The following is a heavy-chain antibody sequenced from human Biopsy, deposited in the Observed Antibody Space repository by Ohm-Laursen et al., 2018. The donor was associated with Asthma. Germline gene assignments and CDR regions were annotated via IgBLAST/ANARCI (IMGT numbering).Heavy chain of an antibody. CDR3: AREGVAGTHIED. V-gene: IGHV3-30-3*01. CDR2: ISYDGSSI. J-gene: IGHJ4*02. D-gene: IGHD6-19*01. Sequence: SSLRLSCSASGFVFRSHAMHWVRQAPGEGLEWVAVISYDGSSIYYADSVKGRFTISRDNSKNTLSLQMNSLTAEDTAVYYCAREGVAGTHIEDWGQGTLVTVSS. CDR1: GFVFRSHA.